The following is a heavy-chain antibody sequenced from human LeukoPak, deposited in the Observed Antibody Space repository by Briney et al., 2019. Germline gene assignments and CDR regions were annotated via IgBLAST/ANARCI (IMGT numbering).Heavy chain of an antibody. Sequence: SETLSLTCTVSSGSISTSNYYWGWVRQPPGKALEWIGNIFYSGSTYYSPSLKSRVTISLDTSRYQFSLKLNSVTAADTAVYYCASVYDYVWGSYRLWGQGTLVTVSS. CDR3: ASVYDYVWGSYRL. J-gene: IGHJ4*02. CDR2: IFYSGST. CDR1: SGSISTSNYY. V-gene: IGHV4-39*07. D-gene: IGHD3-16*02.